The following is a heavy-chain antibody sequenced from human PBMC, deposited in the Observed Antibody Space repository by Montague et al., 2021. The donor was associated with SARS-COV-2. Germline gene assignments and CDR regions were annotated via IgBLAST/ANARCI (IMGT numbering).Heavy chain of an antibody. V-gene: IGHV4-59*01. CDR3: ARDRRWNDFSALDI. CDR2: INSRVNS. Sequence: SETLSLTCNVSGGSIRSYYWSWIRQPPGEALEWLASINSRVNSYHNPSLKSRVFISIDSSKNQFNLELSSVTPADTAVYYCARDRRWNDFSALDIWGQGTVVTVSS. D-gene: IGHD1-1*01. J-gene: IGHJ3*02. CDR1: GGSIRSYY.